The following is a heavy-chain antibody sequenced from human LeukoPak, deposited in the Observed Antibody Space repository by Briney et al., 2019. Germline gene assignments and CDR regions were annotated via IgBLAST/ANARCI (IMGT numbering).Heavy chain of an antibody. J-gene: IGHJ3*02. CDR2: INHSGSA. D-gene: IGHD1-7*01. CDR1: GGSLSDYY. Sequence: SETLSLTCAVYGGSLSDYYWSYIRQPPGKGLEWIGEINHSGSANYNPSRKSRVSISLDTSKNQFSLKLNSVTAADTAMYYCARGGNLNWNYGNYDALDIWGQGTVVTVSS. CDR3: ARGGNLNWNYGNYDALDI. V-gene: IGHV4-34*01.